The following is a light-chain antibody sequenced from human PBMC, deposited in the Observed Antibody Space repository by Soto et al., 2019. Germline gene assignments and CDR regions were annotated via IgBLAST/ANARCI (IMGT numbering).Light chain of an antibody. Sequence: QSVLTQPPSASGSPGQSVTISCTGSRSEVGDYKYVSWYQQYPGKAPKLIIYEVKRRPSGVPDRFSGSKSDNAASLTVSGLQAEDEADYYCCSYAGSSYVFGSGTKVTVL. CDR2: EVK. CDR1: RSEVGDYKY. CDR3: CSYAGSSYV. J-gene: IGLJ1*01. V-gene: IGLV2-8*01.